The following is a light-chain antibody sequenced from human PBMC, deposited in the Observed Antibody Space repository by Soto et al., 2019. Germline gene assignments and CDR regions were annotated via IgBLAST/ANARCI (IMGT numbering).Light chain of an antibody. J-gene: IGKJ3*01. V-gene: IGKV2-28*01. CDR2: LGS. CDR3: MQALQTPFT. CDR1: QSLLHSNGYTY. Sequence: DIVMTQSPLSLPVTPGEPASISCRSSQSLLHSNGYTYLDWYLQKPGQSPRLLIYLGSNRASGVPDRFSGSGSGTDYTLKIIRVEAEDVGVYYCMQALQTPFTFGPVTKVDIK.